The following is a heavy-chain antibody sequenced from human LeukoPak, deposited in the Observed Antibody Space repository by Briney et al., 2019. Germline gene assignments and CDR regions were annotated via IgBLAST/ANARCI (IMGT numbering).Heavy chain of an antibody. J-gene: IGHJ4*02. V-gene: IGHV4-59*11. CDR1: GGPITSHY. CDR3: ARASLGYCSSTSCYAFDY. Sequence: SETLSLTCTVSGGPITSHYWSWIRQPPGKGLEWIGYVSFSGTTKYSPSLNNRVTISRDTSKNQFSLRLNSVTAADTAVYYCARASLGYCSSTSCYAFDYWGQGTLVTVSS. CDR2: VSFSGTT. D-gene: IGHD2-2*01.